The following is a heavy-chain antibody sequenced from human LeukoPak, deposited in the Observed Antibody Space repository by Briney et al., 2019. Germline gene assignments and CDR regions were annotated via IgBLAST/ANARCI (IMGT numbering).Heavy chain of an antibody. Sequence: ASVKVSCKASGYTFTSYDINWVRQATGQGLEWMGWMDPNSGNTGYAQKFRGRVTMTRTTSRSTAYMELSSLRSEDTALYYCARGLRYFDWLFKYWGQGTLVTVSS. V-gene: IGHV1-8*01. CDR1: GYTFTSYD. J-gene: IGHJ4*02. CDR3: ARGLRYFDWLFKY. CDR2: MDPNSGNT. D-gene: IGHD3-9*01.